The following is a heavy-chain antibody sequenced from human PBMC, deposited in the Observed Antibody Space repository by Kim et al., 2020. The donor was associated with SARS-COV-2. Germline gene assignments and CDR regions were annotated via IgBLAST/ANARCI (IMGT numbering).Heavy chain of an antibody. CDR3: AKDKSYGSGSYYIPGYGMDV. V-gene: IGHV3-9*01. D-gene: IGHD3-10*01. Sequence: RFTISRDNAKNSLYLQMNSLRAEDTALYYCAKDKSYGSGSYYIPGYGMDVWGQGTTVTVSS. J-gene: IGHJ6*02.